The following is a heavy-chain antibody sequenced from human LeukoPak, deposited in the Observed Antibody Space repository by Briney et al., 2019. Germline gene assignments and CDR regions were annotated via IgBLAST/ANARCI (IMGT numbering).Heavy chain of an antibody. D-gene: IGHD3/OR15-3a*01. J-gene: IGHJ6*03. CDR3: ARAIGLYYHYYMDV. CDR2: ISYDGSNK. V-gene: IGHV3-30*04. CDR1: GFTFSSYA. Sequence: GGSLRLSCAASGFTFSSYAMHWVRQAPGKGLEWVAVISYDGSNKYYADSVKGRFTISRDNSKNTLYLQMNSLRAEDTAVYYCARAIGLYYHYYMDVWGKGTTVTVSS.